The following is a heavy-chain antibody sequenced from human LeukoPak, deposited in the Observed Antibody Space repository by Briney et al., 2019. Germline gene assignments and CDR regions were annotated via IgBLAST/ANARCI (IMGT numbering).Heavy chain of an antibody. CDR2: IYSDGST. Sequence: GGSLRLSCVASGFTVSSFYMTWVRQAPGRGLEWVSVIYSDGSTYYADSVKGRFTISRDNSKNTLYLQMNSLRAEDTAMYYCARDIRHSLHDYYYGLDVWGQGATVTVSS. CDR1: GFTVSSFY. V-gene: IGHV3-53*01. CDR3: ARDIRHSLHDYYYGLDV. D-gene: IGHD1-1*01. J-gene: IGHJ6*02.